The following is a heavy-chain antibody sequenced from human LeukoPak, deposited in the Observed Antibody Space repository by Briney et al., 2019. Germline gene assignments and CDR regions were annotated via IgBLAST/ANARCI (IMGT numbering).Heavy chain of an antibody. CDR3: ARPPPDYITERGIDY. D-gene: IGHD4-11*01. V-gene: IGHV4-34*01. CDR2: INHSGST. J-gene: IGHJ4*02. Sequence: PSETLSLTCGVYGGSFSNYDWNWIRQPPGKGLEWIGEINHSGSTNYNPSLKSRVTISVDTSKNQFSLKLSSVTAADTAVYYCARPPPDYITERGIDYWGQGTLVTVSS. CDR1: GGSFSNYD.